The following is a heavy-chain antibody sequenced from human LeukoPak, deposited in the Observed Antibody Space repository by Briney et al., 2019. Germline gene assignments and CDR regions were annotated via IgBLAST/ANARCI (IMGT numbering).Heavy chain of an antibody. CDR1: GYTLTSYG. CDR3: ARRIVGATRSWLDP. V-gene: IGHV1-18*01. D-gene: IGHD1-26*01. Sequence: ASVTVSRKGSGYTLTSYGICWVRQPPGQGREWMGWISTYNRNKNYAQKVQGRDTMTTDTSTSTAYMELRSLRSDDTAVYYCARRIVGATRSWLDPWGQGTLVTVSS. CDR2: ISTYNRNK. J-gene: IGHJ5*02.